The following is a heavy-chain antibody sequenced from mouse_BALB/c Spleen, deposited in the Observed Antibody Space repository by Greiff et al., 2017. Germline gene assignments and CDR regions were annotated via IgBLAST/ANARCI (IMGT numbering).Heavy chain of an antibody. CDR3: ARRYGSSYGYFDV. CDR1: GFTFSSYG. J-gene: IGHJ1*01. CDR2: ISSGGSYT. V-gene: IGHV5-6*02. Sequence: EVMLVESGGDLVKPGGSLKLSCAASGFTFSSYGMSWVRQTPDKRLEWVATISSGGSYTYYPDSVKGRFTISRDNAKNTLYLQMSSLKSEDTAMYYCARRYGSSYGYFDVWGAGTTVTVSS. D-gene: IGHD1-1*01.